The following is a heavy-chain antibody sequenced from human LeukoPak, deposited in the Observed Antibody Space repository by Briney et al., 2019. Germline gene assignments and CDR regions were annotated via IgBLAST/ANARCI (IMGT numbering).Heavy chain of an antibody. V-gene: IGHV3-30*04. CDR3: ARDPLWGSYWRRNYYYMDV. D-gene: IGHD1-26*01. CDR2: ISYDGSNK. J-gene: IGHJ6*03. CDR1: GFTFSSYA. Sequence: GSLRLSCAASGFTFSSYAMHWVRQAPGKGLEGVAVISYDGSNKYYADSVKGRFTISRDNSKNTLYLQMNSLRAEDTAVYYCARDPLWGSYWRRNYYYMDVWGKGTTVTISS.